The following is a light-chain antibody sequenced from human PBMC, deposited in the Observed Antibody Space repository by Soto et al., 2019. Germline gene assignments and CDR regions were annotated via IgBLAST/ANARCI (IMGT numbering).Light chain of an antibody. J-gene: IGKJ4*01. CDR1: QDISSF. V-gene: IGKV1-9*01. Sequence: DIQLTQSPSFLSASVGDRVTVTCRASQDISSFLAWYHQTPGKAPNLLIYAASTLLSGVPSRFSGSGSGTEFTLTISSLQPEDFATYYCQQLYSYPLTFGGGTKVDSK. CDR3: QQLYSYPLT. CDR2: AAS.